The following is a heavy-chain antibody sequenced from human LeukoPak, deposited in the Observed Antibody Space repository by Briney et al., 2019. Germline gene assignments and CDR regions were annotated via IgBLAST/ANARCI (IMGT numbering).Heavy chain of an antibody. V-gene: IGHV3-49*04. Sequence: GGSLRLSCTGSGFSISDYAMTWVRQAPGKGLEWVGFIRNKANGATEDYAASVKGRFTISRDDSKTTSYLQMNSLRAEDTAGYYCARDYGYAFDIWGQGTMVTVSS. CDR2: IRNKANGATE. J-gene: IGHJ3*02. CDR1: GFSISDYA. D-gene: IGHD3-16*01. CDR3: ARDYGYAFDI.